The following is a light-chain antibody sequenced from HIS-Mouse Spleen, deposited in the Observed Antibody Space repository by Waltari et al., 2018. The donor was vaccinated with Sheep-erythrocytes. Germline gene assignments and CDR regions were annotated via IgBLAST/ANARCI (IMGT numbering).Light chain of an antibody. CDR2: DVS. J-gene: IGLJ2*01. Sequence: QSALTQPRSGSGSPGQSVTISCTGTSRDVGGYNYVSWYQQHPGKAPTLMIYDVSKRPSGVPDRFSGSKSGNTASLTISGLQAEDEADYYCCSYAGSYTLVFGGGTKLTVL. CDR3: CSYAGSYTLV. CDR1: SRDVGGYNY. V-gene: IGLV2-11*01.